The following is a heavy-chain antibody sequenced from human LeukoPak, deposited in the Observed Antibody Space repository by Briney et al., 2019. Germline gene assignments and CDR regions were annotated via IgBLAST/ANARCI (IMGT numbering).Heavy chain of an antibody. CDR3: ARDFAGDDYGDYLGWFDP. CDR2: ISSSSSYI. CDR1: GFTFSSYG. D-gene: IGHD4-17*01. Sequence: GGCMRLAWAAAGFTFSSYGMNWVRQAAGKGLEWVSSISSSSSYIYYADSVKGRFTISRDNAKNSLYLQMNSLRAEDTAVYYCARDFAGDDYGDYLGWFDPWGQGTQVTVSS. J-gene: IGHJ5*02. V-gene: IGHV3-21*01.